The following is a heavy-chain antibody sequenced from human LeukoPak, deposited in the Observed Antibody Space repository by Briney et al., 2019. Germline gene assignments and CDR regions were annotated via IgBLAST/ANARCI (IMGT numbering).Heavy chain of an antibody. CDR3: ATVFPVITTVVAEDAFDI. Sequence: GASVKVSCKVSGYTLTELSMHWVRQAPGKGLEWMGGFDPEDGETIYAQKFQGRVTMTEDTSTDTAYMELSSLRSGDTAVYYCATVFPVITTVVAEDAFDIWGQGTMVTVSS. CDR2: FDPEDGET. J-gene: IGHJ3*02. D-gene: IGHD3-22*01. V-gene: IGHV1-24*01. CDR1: GYTLTELS.